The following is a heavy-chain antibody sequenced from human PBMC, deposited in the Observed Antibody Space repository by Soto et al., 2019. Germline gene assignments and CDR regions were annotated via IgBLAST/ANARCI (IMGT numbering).Heavy chain of an antibody. V-gene: IGHV3-30-3*01. Sequence: QVQLVESGGGVVQPGRSLRLSCAASGFTFSSYAMHWVRQPPGKGLEWGAVISYVGSNKYYADSVQGRLTISRDNSKDTLTMPMNSLRTEDTAVYYCARPLGRYYYYWAYFDRWGCGTLVTVSS. D-gene: IGHD3-10*01. J-gene: IGHJ2*01. CDR1: GFTFSSYA. CDR2: ISYVGSNK. CDR3: ARPLGRYYYYWAYFDR.